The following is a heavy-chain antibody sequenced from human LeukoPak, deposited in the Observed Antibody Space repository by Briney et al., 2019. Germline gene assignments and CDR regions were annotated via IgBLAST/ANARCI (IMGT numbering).Heavy chain of an antibody. D-gene: IGHD6-13*01. Sequence: SETLSLTCTVSGGSISSYYWSWIRQPPGKGLEWIGYIYYSGSTNYNPSLKSQVTISVDTSKNQFSLKLSSVTAADTAVYYCARSSGIAAAGIDYWGQGTLVTVSS. CDR1: GGSISSYY. J-gene: IGHJ4*02. V-gene: IGHV4-59*08. CDR2: IYYSGST. CDR3: ARSSGIAAAGIDY.